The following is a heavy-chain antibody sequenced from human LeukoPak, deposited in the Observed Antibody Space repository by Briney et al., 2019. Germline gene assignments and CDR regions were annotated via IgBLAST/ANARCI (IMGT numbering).Heavy chain of an antibody. CDR2: IYYSGST. V-gene: IGHV4-59*02. CDR1: GGSVSGYY. CDR3: ARSGARLGITGTKSFDY. J-gene: IGHJ4*02. D-gene: IGHD1-20*01. Sequence: SETLSLTCTVSGGSVSGYYWSWIRQAPGKGLEWIGYIYYSGSTNYNPSLNSRVTISVDTSKNQFSLKLSSVTAADTAVYYCARSGARLGITGTKSFDYWGQGTLVTVSS.